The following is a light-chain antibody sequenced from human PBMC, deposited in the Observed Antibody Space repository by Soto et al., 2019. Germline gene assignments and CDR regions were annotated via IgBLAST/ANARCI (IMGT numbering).Light chain of an antibody. CDR1: QSISSW. V-gene: IGKV1-5*03. CDR3: QQANSFPPWT. CDR2: KAS. J-gene: IGKJ1*01. Sequence: DIQMTQSPSTLSASVGDRVTITCRASQSISSWLAWYQQKPGKAPKLLIYKASSLESGVPSRFSGSGSGTEFTLTISSLQPEDFATYYCQQANSFPPWTFGQGTRWISN.